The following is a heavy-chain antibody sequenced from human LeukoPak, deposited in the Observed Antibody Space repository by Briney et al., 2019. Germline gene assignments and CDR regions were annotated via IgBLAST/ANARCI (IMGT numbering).Heavy chain of an antibody. CDR3: ARGQIPSGKATRWYYYYGMDV. Sequence: PSETLSLTCAVSGGSISSSNWWSWVRQPPGKGLEWIGEIYHSGSTNYNPSLKSRVTISVDTSKNQFSLKLSSVTAADTAVYYCARGQIPSGKATRWYYYYGMDVWGQGTTVTVSS. J-gene: IGHJ6*02. V-gene: IGHV4-4*02. CDR2: IYHSGST. D-gene: IGHD1-26*01. CDR1: GGSISSSNW.